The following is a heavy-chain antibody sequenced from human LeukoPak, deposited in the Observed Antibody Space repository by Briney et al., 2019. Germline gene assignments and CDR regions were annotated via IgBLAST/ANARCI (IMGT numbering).Heavy chain of an antibody. Sequence: SETLSHTCTVSGGSISSYYWSWIRQPPGKGLEWIGSIYYSGTTHYNPSLKSRVSISVDTSKNQFSLNLSSVTAADTAVYYCARHVSSDSPNDYWGQGALVTVSS. CDR1: GGSISSYY. D-gene: IGHD2-21*02. J-gene: IGHJ4*02. CDR2: IYYSGTT. V-gene: IGHV4-59*08. CDR3: ARHVSSDSPNDY.